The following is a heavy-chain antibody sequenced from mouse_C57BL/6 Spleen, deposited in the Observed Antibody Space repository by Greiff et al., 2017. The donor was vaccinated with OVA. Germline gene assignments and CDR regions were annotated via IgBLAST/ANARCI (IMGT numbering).Heavy chain of an antibody. D-gene: IGHD4-1*01. J-gene: IGHJ3*01. CDR3: TAAGTFAY. V-gene: IGHV6-3*01. CDR2: IRLKSDNYAT. CDR1: GFTFSNYW. Sequence: EVQLVESGGGLVQPGGSMKLSCVASGFTFSNYWMNWVRQSPEKGLEWVAQIRLKSDNYATHYAESVKGRFTISRDDSKSSVYLQMNNLRAEDTGIYYCTAAGTFAYWGQGTLVTVSA.